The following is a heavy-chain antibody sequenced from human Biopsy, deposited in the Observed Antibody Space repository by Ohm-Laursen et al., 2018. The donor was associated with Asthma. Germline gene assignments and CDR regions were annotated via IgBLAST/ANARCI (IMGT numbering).Heavy chain of an antibody. CDR3: ALSQDSGFDDHSPSWFDP. CDR2: IYWADYN. J-gene: IGHJ5*02. D-gene: IGHD3-9*01. Sequence: TQTLTLNRSFSGFSLRTPGVGVGWIRQSPGKALEWLALIYWADYNLFRPSLKRRLTITKDPSKNQVVLTMTKMDPVDSGTYYCALSQDSGFDDHSPSWFDPWGQGTLVTVSS. V-gene: IGHV2-5*02. CDR1: GFSLRTPGVG.